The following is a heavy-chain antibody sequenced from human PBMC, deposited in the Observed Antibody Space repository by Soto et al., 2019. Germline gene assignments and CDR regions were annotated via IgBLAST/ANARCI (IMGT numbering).Heavy chain of an antibody. CDR2: ISGSGGST. J-gene: IGHJ6*02. D-gene: IGHD6-13*01. CDR1: GFTFSSYA. CDR3: AKGVSSWYSRGYYYGMDV. V-gene: IGHV3-23*01. Sequence: GGSLRLSCAASGFTFSSYAMSWVRQAPGKGLEWVSAISGSGGSTYYADSVKGRFTISRDNSKNTLYLQMNSLRAEDTAVYYCAKGVSSWYSRGYYYGMDVWGQGTTVTVSS.